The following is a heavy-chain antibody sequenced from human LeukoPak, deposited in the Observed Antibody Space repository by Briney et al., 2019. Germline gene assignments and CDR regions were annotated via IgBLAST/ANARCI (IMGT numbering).Heavy chain of an antibody. CDR2: IYTSGSH. CDR3: ARQKAGNCFDP. V-gene: IGHV4-4*09. CDR1: GGSISSDY. Sequence: ASETLSLTCTVSGGSISSDYWSWIRQPPGKGLEWIGSIYTSGSHHYNPSLKSRVTISGDTSKNQFSLKLSSVTAADTAVYYCARQKAGNCFDPWGQGTPVTVSS. D-gene: IGHD6-19*01. J-gene: IGHJ5*02.